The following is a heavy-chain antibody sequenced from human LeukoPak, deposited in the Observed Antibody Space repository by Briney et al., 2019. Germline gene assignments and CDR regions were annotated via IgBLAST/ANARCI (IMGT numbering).Heavy chain of an antibody. CDR3: ASPRPSSYSSGWYPYGY. J-gene: IGHJ4*02. Sequence: SETLSLTCTVSGGSISSSSYYWGWIRQPPGKGLEWIGSIYYSGSTYYNPSLKSRVTISVDTSKNQFSLKLSSVTAADTAVYYCASPRPSSYSSGWYPYGYWGQGTLVTVSS. CDR2: IYYSGST. D-gene: IGHD6-19*01. CDR1: GGSISSSSYY. V-gene: IGHV4-39*01.